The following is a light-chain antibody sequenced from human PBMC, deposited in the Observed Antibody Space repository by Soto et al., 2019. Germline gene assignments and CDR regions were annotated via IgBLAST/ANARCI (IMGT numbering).Light chain of an antibody. Sequence: EIVLTQSPGILSLSPGDRATLSCRASQSVSSNYLAWYQQKPGQAPRLLIYAASSRATGIPDRFSGSGSGTDFTLTISRLEPEDFAVYYCQQYGSSPQTFGQGTKVDIK. CDR3: QQYGSSPQT. CDR1: QSVSSNY. V-gene: IGKV3-20*01. CDR2: AAS. J-gene: IGKJ1*01.